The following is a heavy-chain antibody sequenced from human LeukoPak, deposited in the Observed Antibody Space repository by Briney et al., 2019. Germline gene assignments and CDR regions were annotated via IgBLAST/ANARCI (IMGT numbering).Heavy chain of an antibody. CDR1: GFTFSSYS. CDR3: ARIGRDGQFDY. Sequence: GGSLRHSCAASGFTFSSYSMNWVRQAPGKGLEWVSSISSSSSYIYYADSVKGRFTISRDNAKNSLYLQMNSLRAEDTAVYYCARIGRDGQFDYWGQGTLVTVSS. D-gene: IGHD1-26*01. V-gene: IGHV3-21*01. CDR2: ISSSSSYI. J-gene: IGHJ4*02.